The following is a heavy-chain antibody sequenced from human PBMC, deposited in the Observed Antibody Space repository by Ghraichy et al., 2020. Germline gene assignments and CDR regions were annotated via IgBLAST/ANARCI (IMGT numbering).Heavy chain of an antibody. CDR1: GGSIRSGGH. Sequence: SETLSLTCTVSGGSIRSGGHWSWIRQHPGKGLEWIGYISNSGFTDYNPSLKSRVAISVDTSENHFSLNLGSVTAADTAVYVCGRDGGAPPAIYYWGQGVLVTVSS. V-gene: IGHV4-31*03. J-gene: IGHJ4*02. CDR2: ISNSGFT. CDR3: GRDGGAPPAIYY. D-gene: IGHD2-2*02.